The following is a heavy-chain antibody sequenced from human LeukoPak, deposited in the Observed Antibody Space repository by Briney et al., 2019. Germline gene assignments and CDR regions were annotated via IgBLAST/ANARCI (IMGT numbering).Heavy chain of an antibody. CDR1: GFTFSSYS. J-gene: IGHJ4*02. CDR2: ISSSSSYI. V-gene: IGHV3-21*01. D-gene: IGHD3-22*01. CDR3: ASAYYYDSSPHDY. Sequence: GGSLILSCAASGFTFSSYSMNWVRQAPGKGLEWVSSISSSSSYIYYADSVKGRFTISRNNAKNSLYLQMNSLRAEDTAAYYCASAYYYDSSPHDYWGQGTLVTVSS.